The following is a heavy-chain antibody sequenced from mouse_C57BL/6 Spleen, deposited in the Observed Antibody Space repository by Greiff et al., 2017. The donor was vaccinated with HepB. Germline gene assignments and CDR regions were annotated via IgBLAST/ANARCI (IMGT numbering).Heavy chain of an antibody. D-gene: IGHD1-1*01. CDR2: IDPEDGDT. V-gene: IGHV14-1*01. Sequence: VQLQQSGAELVRPGASVKLSCTASGFNIKDYYMHWVKQRPEQGLEWIGRIDPEDGDTEYAPKFKGKATLTADTSSNTAYLQLSSLTSEDTAVYYCTNTVVAGNAMDYWGQGTSVTVSS. J-gene: IGHJ4*01. CDR3: TNTVVAGNAMDY. CDR1: GFNIKDYY.